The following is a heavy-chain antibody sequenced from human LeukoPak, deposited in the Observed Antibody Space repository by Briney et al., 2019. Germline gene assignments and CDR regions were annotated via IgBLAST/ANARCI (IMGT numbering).Heavy chain of an antibody. CDR2: ITPNSDDT. Sequence: ASVKVSCKASGYTFTSHDINWVRQATGKGLEWMGWITPNSDDTDYAQKFQGRVSMTRDTSISTAYMELSSLRSDDTAVYYCARSPIGLGFFDYWGQGTLVTVSS. J-gene: IGHJ4*02. D-gene: IGHD7-27*01. V-gene: IGHV1-2*02. CDR3: ARSPIGLGFFDY. CDR1: GYTFTSHD.